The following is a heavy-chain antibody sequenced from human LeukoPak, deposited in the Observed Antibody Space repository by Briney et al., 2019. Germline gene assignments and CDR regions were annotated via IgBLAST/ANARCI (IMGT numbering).Heavy chain of an antibody. D-gene: IGHD2-2*01. J-gene: IGHJ5*02. Sequence: SETLSLTCTVSGGSISSGGYYWSWIRQHPGKGLEWIGYIYYSGSTYYNPSLKSRVTISVDTSKNQFSLKLSSVTAADTAVYYCARGVSYRFDPWGQGTLVTVSS. V-gene: IGHV4-31*03. CDR2: IYYSGST. CDR3: ARGVSYRFDP. CDR1: GGSISSGGYY.